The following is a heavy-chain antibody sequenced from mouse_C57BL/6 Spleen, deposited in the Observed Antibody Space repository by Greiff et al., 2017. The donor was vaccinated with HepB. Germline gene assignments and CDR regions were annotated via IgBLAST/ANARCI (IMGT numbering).Heavy chain of an antibody. CDR1: GYAFSSYW. CDR2: IYPGDGDT. J-gene: IGHJ3*01. V-gene: IGHV1-80*01. D-gene: IGHD2-1*01. Sequence: VQLQESGAELVKPGASVKISCKASGYAFSSYWMNWVKQRPGKGLEWIGQIYPGDGDTNYNGKFKGKATLTADKSSSTAYMQLSSLTSEDSAVYFCARNDYGNYEGFAYWGQGTLVTVSA. CDR3: ARNDYGNYEGFAY.